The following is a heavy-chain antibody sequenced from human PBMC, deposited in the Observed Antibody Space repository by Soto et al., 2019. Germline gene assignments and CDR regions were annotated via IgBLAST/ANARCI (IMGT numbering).Heavy chain of an antibody. Sequence: PWGSLKISFKGSGYSFTSYWIAWVRQMPGKGLECMGIIYPGDSDTRYSPSFEGQVTISADKSINTAYLQWSSLKASDSATYYCARPFDTSGWYDHWGRGTLVTVSS. CDR1: GYSFTSYW. CDR3: ARPFDTSGWYDH. D-gene: IGHD6-19*01. J-gene: IGHJ5*02. V-gene: IGHV5-51*01. CDR2: IYPGDSDT.